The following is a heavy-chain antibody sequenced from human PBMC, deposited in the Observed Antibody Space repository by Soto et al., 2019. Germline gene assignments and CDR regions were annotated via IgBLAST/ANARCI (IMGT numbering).Heavy chain of an antibody. V-gene: IGHV4-39*01. J-gene: IGHJ5*02. CDR2: IYYSGST. Sequence: QLQLQESGPGLVKPSETLSLTCTVSGGSISSSSYYWGWIRQPPGKGLEWIGSIYYSGSTYYNPSLKSRVTIAVDTSKNQFSLKLSSVTAAETAVYYCARTYSGSYHNWFDTWGQGPLVTVSS. CDR3: ARTYSGSYHNWFDT. CDR1: GGSISSSSYY. D-gene: IGHD1-26*01.